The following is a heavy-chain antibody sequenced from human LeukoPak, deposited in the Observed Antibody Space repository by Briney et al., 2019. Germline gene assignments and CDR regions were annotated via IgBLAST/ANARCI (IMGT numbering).Heavy chain of an antibody. CDR2: IYYSGST. D-gene: IGHD3-3*01. J-gene: IGHJ1*01. CDR1: GGSISSSSYY. CDR3: ARGPVLRFLEWPGRKYFQH. V-gene: IGHV4-39*07. Sequence: PSETLSLTCTVSGGSISSSSYYWGWIRQPPGKGLEWIGSIYYSGSTYYNPSLKSRVTISVDTSKNQFSLKLSSVTAADTAVYYCARGPVLRFLEWPGRKYFQHWGQGTLVTVSS.